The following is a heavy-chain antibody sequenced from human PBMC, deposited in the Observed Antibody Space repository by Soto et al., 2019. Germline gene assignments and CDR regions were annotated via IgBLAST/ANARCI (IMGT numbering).Heavy chain of an antibody. CDR2: IYPGDSDT. CDR3: ARDGIPYCSGGSCYFDY. CDR1: GYSFTSYW. V-gene: IGHV5-51*01. Sequence: GESLKISCKGSGYSFTSYWIGWVRQMPGKGLEWMGIIYPGDSDTRYSPSFQGQVTISADKSISTAYLQWSSLKASDTAMYYCARDGIPYCSGGSCYFDYWGQGTLVTVSS. J-gene: IGHJ4*02. D-gene: IGHD2-15*01.